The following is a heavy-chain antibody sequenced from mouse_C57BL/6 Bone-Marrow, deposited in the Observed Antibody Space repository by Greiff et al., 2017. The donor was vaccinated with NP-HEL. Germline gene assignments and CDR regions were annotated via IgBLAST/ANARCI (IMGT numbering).Heavy chain of an antibody. CDR1: GYTFTSYW. Sequence: QVQLQQPGAELVKPGASVKLSCKASGYTFTSYWMQWVKQRPGQGLEWIGEIDPSDSYTNYNQKLKGKATLTVDTSSSTAYMQLSSLTSEDSAVYYCARESNPFDYWGQGTTLTVSS. CDR2: IDPSDSYT. V-gene: IGHV1-50*01. D-gene: IGHD2-5*01. CDR3: ARESNPFDY. J-gene: IGHJ2*01.